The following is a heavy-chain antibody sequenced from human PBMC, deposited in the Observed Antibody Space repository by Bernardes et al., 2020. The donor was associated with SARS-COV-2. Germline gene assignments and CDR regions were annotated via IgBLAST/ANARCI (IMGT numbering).Heavy chain of an antibody. D-gene: IGHD4-4*01. V-gene: IGHV3-20*01. CDR1: GFTFEDYG. Sequence: GGSLRLSCAASGFTFEDYGMSWVRQVPGKGLEWVSGINWNGGSSGYGDSVKGRFTISRDNAKNSLYLQMNSLRAEDTALYHCARSVAYSINDAFDIWGQGTMVTVSS. CDR2: INWNGGSS. J-gene: IGHJ3*02. CDR3: ARSVAYSINDAFDI.